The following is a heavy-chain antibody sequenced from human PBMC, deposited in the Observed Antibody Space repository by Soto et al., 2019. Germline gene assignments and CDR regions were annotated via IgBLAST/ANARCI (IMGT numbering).Heavy chain of an antibody. Sequence: QVQLVQSGAEVKKPGASVKVSCKASGYTFTSYGISWVRQAPGQGLEWMGWISAYNGNTNYAQKLQGRVTMTTDTATRTAYMELRSLRADDTAVYYCARDWGIAVAEALDYWGQGTLVTVSS. J-gene: IGHJ4*02. V-gene: IGHV1-18*01. D-gene: IGHD6-19*01. CDR2: ISAYNGNT. CDR1: GYTFTSYG. CDR3: ARDWGIAVAEALDY.